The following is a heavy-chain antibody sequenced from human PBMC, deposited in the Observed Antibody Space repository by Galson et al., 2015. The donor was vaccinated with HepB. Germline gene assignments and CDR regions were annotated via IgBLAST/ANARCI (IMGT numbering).Heavy chain of an antibody. Sequence: SLRLSCAASGFIVSSNYLSWVRQAPGKGLEWVSVIYSSGDTYYADSVKGRFIISRDNSKNTVYLQMNSLRAEDTAMYYCARGYSKSWYSGLGYWGQGTLVTVSS. V-gene: IGHV3-53*01. D-gene: IGHD5-12*01. CDR2: IYSSGDT. CDR1: GFIVSSNY. J-gene: IGHJ4*02. CDR3: ARGYSKSWYSGLGY.